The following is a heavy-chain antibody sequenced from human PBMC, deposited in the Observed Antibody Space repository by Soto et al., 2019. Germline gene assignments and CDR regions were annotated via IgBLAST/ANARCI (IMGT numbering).Heavy chain of an antibody. V-gene: IGHV1-3*01. D-gene: IGHD1-26*01. CDR3: ARWRGAFDS. Sequence: QVQLVQSGAGVKKPGASVKVSCKASGYSFTSWTIHWVRQAPGKSLESMGWIDAGNGITKYSQKFQDRVTITRDTSASTAYMELNSLRSEDTAVYYCARWRGAFDSWGQGALVTVS. J-gene: IGHJ4*02. CDR2: IDAGNGIT. CDR1: GYSFTSWT.